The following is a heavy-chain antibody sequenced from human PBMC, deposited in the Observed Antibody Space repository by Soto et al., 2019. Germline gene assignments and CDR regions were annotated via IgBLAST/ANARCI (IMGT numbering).Heavy chain of an antibody. J-gene: IGHJ5*02. CDR2: IYTTGSI. Sequence: QVQLLESGPGLVKPSETLSLTCNVSGDSTAIYYGSWIRQSAGKGLEWIGRIYTTGSINYNPSLRSRVTMSRDSSKNQLFLSLTSVTAADTAVYYCVRDRLNWFDPWCQGVLVTVSS. CDR1: GDSTAIYY. V-gene: IGHV4-4*07. CDR3: VRDRLNWFDP.